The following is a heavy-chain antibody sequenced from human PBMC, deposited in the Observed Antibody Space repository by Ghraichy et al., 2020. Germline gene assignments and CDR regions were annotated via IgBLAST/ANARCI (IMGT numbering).Heavy chain of an antibody. V-gene: IGHV4-61*02. J-gene: IGHJ4*02. CDR1: GGSISSGSYY. Sequence: SETLSLTCTVSGGSISSGSYYWSWIRQPAGKGLEWIGRIYTSGSTNYNPSLKSRVTISVDTSKNQFSLKLSSVTAADTAVYYCARGQYSYGHRKRGFYFDYWGQGTLVTVSS. CDR3: ARGQYSYGHRKRGFYFDY. D-gene: IGHD5-18*01. CDR2: IYTSGST.